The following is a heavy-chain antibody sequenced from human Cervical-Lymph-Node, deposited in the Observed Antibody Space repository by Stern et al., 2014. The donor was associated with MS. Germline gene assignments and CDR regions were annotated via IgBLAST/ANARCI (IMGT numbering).Heavy chain of an antibody. CDR3: ARVTTVWDY. CDR2: INAGNGNT. J-gene: IGHJ4*02. Sequence: QVQLVQSGAEVKKPGASVKVSCKASGYTFTSYAMHWVRQAPGQRLEWMGGINAGNGNTQYSQKVQGRVTITRDTYASTVYMEMSSLRSEDSAVYYCARVTTVWDYWGQGTLVTVSS. CDR1: GYTFTSYA. D-gene: IGHD4-17*01. V-gene: IGHV1-3*01.